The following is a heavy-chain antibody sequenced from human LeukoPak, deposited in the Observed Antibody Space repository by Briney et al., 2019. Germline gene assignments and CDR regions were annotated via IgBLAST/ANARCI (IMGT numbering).Heavy chain of an antibody. J-gene: IGHJ3*02. CDR3: ARAPRLKAIRNDAFDI. D-gene: IGHD4/OR15-4a*01. CDR2: IYYSGST. V-gene: IGHV4-59*01. Sequence: SETLSLTCTVSGGSISSYYWSWIRQPPGKGLEWIGYIYYSGSTNYNPSLKSRVTISVDTSKNQFSLKLSSVTAADTAVYYCARAPRLKAIRNDAFDIWGQGTMVTVSS. CDR1: GGSISSYY.